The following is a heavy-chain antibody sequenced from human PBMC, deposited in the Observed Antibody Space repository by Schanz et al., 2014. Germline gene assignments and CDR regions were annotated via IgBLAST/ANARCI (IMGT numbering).Heavy chain of an antibody. Sequence: EVHLLESGGGLVEPGGSLRLSCATSGFSLDIFAVSWVRQAPGKGLEWVANIKRDGSEKNYLDSVKGRFTISRDNAKNTLYLQMNTLRAEDTAVYYCARKMKLGVYGGKGHDSLDIWGQGTMVTVSS. CDR2: IKRDGSEK. J-gene: IGHJ3*02. V-gene: IGHV3-7*01. D-gene: IGHD4-17*01. CDR1: GFSLDIFA. CDR3: ARKMKLGVYGGKGHDSLDI.